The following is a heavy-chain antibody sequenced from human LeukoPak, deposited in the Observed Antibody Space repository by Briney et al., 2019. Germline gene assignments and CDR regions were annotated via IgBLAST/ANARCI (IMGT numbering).Heavy chain of an antibody. J-gene: IGHJ4*02. CDR3: ARDSVVLAARALDY. D-gene: IGHD2-2*01. CDR1: GFTFSSYS. V-gene: IGHV3-21*01. Sequence: GGSLRLSCAASGFTFSSYSMSWVRQAPGKGLEWVSSISSSSSYIYYADSVKGRFTISRDNAKNSLYLQMNSLRAEDTAVYYCARDSVVLAARALDYWGQGTLVTVSS. CDR2: ISSSSSYI.